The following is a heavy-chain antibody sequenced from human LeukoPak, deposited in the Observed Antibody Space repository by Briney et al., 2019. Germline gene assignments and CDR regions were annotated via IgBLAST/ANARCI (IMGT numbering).Heavy chain of an antibody. CDR1: GFTFSSYA. J-gene: IGHJ4*02. V-gene: IGHV3-23*01. D-gene: IGHD6-19*01. CDR2: ISGSGGST. CDR3: AKDPSLGSGWSPFGY. Sequence: GGSLRLSCAASGFTFSSYAVSWVRQAPGKGLEWVSAISGSGGSTYYADSVKGRFTISRDNSKNTLYLQMNSLRAEDTAVYYCAKDPSLGSGWSPFGYWGQGTPVTVSS.